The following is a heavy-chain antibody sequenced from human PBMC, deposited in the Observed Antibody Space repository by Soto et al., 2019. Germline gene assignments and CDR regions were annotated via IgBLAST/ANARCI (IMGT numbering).Heavy chain of an antibody. CDR1: GFTFSSYD. CDR3: ARVRGGGYYYYYYGMDV. V-gene: IGHV3-13*01. Sequence: EVQLVESGGGLVQPGGSLRLSCAASGFTFSSYDMHWVRQATGKGLEWVSAIGTAGDTYYPVPLKGRFTISKENAKNSLYLQMNSLRAEDTAVYYCARVRGGGYYYYYYGMDVWGQGTTVTVSS. J-gene: IGHJ6*02. D-gene: IGHD3-16*01. CDR2: IGTAGDT.